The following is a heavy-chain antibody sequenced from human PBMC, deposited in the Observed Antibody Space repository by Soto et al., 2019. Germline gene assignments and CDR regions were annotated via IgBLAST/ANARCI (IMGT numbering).Heavy chain of an antibody. J-gene: IGHJ4*02. Sequence: SETLSLTCTVSGGSISSSSYYWGWIRQPPGKGLEWIGSIYYSGSTYYNPSLKSRVTISVDTSKNQFSLKLSSVTAADTAVYYCARHYTPLDYSNNDYWGQGTLVTVSS. CDR2: IYYSGST. V-gene: IGHV4-39*01. CDR1: GGSISSSSYY. CDR3: ARHYTPLDYSNNDY. D-gene: IGHD4-4*01.